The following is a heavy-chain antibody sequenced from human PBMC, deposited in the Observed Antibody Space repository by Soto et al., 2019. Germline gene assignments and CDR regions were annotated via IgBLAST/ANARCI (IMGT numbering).Heavy chain of an antibody. Sequence: GGSLRLSCAASGFTFSSYSMNWVRQAPGKGLEWVSSISSSSSYIYYADSVKGRFTISRDNAKNSLYLQMNSLRAEDTAVYYCAREGGLRSHFDYWGQGTLVTVSS. D-gene: IGHD4-17*01. V-gene: IGHV3-21*01. CDR3: AREGGLRSHFDY. CDR2: ISSSSSYI. J-gene: IGHJ4*02. CDR1: GFTFSSYS.